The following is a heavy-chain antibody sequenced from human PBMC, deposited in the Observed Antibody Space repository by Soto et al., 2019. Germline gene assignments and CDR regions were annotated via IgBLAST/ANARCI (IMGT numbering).Heavy chain of an antibody. Sequence: ASVKVSCKASGYTFTSYDINWVRQATGQGLEWMGWMNPNSGNTGYAQKFQGRVTMTRNTSISTAYMELSSLRSEDTAVYYCARGSSCTNGVCYDYWGQGTLVTVSS. J-gene: IGHJ4*02. CDR2: MNPNSGNT. V-gene: IGHV1-8*01. CDR1: GYTFTSYD. CDR3: ARGSSCTNGVCYDY. D-gene: IGHD2-8*01.